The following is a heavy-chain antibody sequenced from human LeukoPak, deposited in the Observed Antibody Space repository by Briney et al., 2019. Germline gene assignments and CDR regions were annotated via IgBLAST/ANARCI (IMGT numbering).Heavy chain of an antibody. V-gene: IGHV4-59*08. Sequence: SETLSLTCTVSGGSISPYSWTWIRQPPGKGLEWIGYIYYSGSTNYNPSLKSRVTISVDTSKNQFSLKLTSVTAADTAVCYCARGVSGYTVSFDYWGQGTLVTVSS. CDR2: IYYSGST. CDR3: ARGVSGYTVSFDY. J-gene: IGHJ4*02. D-gene: IGHD3-22*01. CDR1: GGSISPYS.